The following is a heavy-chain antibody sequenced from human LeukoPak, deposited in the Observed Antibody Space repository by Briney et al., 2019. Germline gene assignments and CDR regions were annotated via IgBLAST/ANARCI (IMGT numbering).Heavy chain of an antibody. V-gene: IGHV4-59*08. D-gene: IGHD5-18*01. Sequence: PSETLSLTCTVSGGSISSYYWSWIRQPPGKGLEWIGYIYYSGNTNYNPSLKSRVTISVDTSKNQFSLKLSSVTAADTAVYYCARQGRYSYGPGSDFWGQGALVTVSS. CDR2: IYYSGNT. CDR1: GGSISSYY. J-gene: IGHJ4*02. CDR3: ARQGRYSYGPGSDF.